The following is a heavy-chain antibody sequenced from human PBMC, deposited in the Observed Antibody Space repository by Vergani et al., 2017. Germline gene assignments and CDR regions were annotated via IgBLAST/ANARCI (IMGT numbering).Heavy chain of an antibody. V-gene: IGHV3-30*02. Sequence: QVQLVESGGGVVQPGGSLRLSCAASGFTFNNYGLHWVRPAPGKGLEWVAFIRYDGSNEYYTDSVKGRFTISRDNSRNTLYLQMNSQRPEDTALYYCAKAYGDHEGDWGQGTMVTVSS. D-gene: IGHD4-17*01. CDR1: GFTFNNYG. CDR3: AKAYGDHEGD. CDR2: IRYDGSNE. J-gene: IGHJ3*01.